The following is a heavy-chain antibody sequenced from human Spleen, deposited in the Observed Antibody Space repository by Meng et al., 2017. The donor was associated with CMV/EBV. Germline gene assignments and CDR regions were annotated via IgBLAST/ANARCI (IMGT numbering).Heavy chain of an antibody. V-gene: IGHV3-66*02. CDR3: VGFWGGAY. J-gene: IGHJ4*02. D-gene: IGHD3-3*01. CDR1: GFTVSSNY. CDR2: VYSAGST. Sequence: GGSLRLSCAASGFTVSSNYMSWVRQAPGKGLEWVSVVYSAGSTYYADSVKGRFTISRDNSKNTLYLQMNSLRAGDTAVYYCVGFWGGAYWGQGTLVTVSS.